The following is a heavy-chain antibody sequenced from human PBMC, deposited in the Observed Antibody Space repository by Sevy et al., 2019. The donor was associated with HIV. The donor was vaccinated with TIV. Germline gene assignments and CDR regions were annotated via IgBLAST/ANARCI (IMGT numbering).Heavy chain of an antibody. CDR3: TRWSGSQSIFDY. Sequence: GGSLRLSCATSGFTFGDYCMSWVRQAPGKGLEWISFFKSKAHGGTAENAASVKDRFTISRDDSKGIVYLQMNNLKTEDTAVYSCTRWSGSQSIFDYWGQGTLVTVSS. D-gene: IGHD1-26*01. V-gene: IGHV3-49*04. CDR2: FKSKAHGGTA. CDR1: GFTFGDYC. J-gene: IGHJ4*02.